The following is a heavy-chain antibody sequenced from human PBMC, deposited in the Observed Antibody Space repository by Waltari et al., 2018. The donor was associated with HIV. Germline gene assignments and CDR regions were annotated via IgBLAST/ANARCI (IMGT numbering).Heavy chain of an antibody. CDR1: GYTFSLYW. J-gene: IGHJ4*02. D-gene: IGHD1-26*01. CDR2: IYPGDSDT. Sequence: EVQLVQSGAEVKKPGESLKISCKGSGYTFSLYWIGWVRQMHGKGLEWMGIIYPGDSDTRYSPSFQGQVTISADKSISTVYLQWSSLKASDTAMYFCARHHREVVAAPWEWQYWGQGTLVTVSP. CDR3: ARHHREVVAAPWEWQY. V-gene: IGHV5-51*01.